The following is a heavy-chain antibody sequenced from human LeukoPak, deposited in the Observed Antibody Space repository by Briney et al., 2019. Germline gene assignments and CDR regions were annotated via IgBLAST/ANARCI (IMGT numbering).Heavy chain of an antibody. CDR2: ISSSSTYL. D-gene: IGHD1-20*01. V-gene: IGHV3-21*01. CDR3: ARVRYKWTDGPFDF. J-gene: IGHJ4*02. Sequence: GGSLRLSCVASGFSFNTYWMTWVRQAPGKGLEWVSSISSSSTYLYSADSLKGRFIISRDNAQNSLYLQMNDLKVEDTAVYYCARVRYKWTDGPFDFWGQGALVTVSS. CDR1: GFSFNTYW.